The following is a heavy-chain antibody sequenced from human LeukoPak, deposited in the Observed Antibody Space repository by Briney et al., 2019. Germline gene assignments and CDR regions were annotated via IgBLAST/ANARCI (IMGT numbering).Heavy chain of an antibody. CDR3: AKDPPSPHCSSWYTFDY. V-gene: IGHV3-23*01. CDR1: GFTFSSYA. Sequence: GGTLRLSCAASGFTFSSYAMSWVRQAPGKGLEWVSAINGSGGSTYYADSVKGRFTISRDNYKNTLYLQMNSLRAEDTAVYYCAKDPPSPHCSSWYTFDYWGQGTLVTVSS. D-gene: IGHD6-13*01. CDR2: INGSGGST. J-gene: IGHJ4*02.